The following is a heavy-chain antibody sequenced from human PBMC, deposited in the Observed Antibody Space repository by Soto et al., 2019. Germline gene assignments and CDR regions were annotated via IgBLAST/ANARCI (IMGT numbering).Heavy chain of an antibody. V-gene: IGHV4-34*01. CDR3: ARFGGHTVTFDS. J-gene: IGHJ4*02. CDR1: GGSFSGYY. D-gene: IGHD3-10*01. CDR2: INHSGDT. Sequence: QVHLQQWGAGLLKPSETLSLTCAVYGGSFSGYYWSWIRQPPGKGLEWIGEINHSGDTNYNPSLKSRFTVSVDTYKNQFSLKLNSVTAADTAVYYCARFGGHTVTFDSWGQGTPVTVSS.